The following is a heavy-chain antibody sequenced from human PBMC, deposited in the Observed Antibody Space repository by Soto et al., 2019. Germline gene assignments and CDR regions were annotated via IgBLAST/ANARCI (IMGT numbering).Heavy chain of an antibody. D-gene: IGHD3-10*01. Sequence: GGSLRLSCAASGFTFSSYGTHWVRQAPGKGLEWVAVIWYDGSNKYYADSVKGRFTISRDNSKNTPYLQMNSLRAEDTAVYYCARDLRGSGSYYNVIYYYYGMDVWGQGTTVTVSS. J-gene: IGHJ6*02. CDR3: ARDLRGSGSYYNVIYYYYGMDV. CDR1: GFTFSSYG. CDR2: IWYDGSNK. V-gene: IGHV3-33*01.